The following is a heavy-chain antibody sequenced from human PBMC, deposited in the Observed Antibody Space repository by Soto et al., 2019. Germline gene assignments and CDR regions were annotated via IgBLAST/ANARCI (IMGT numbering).Heavy chain of an antibody. J-gene: IGHJ4*02. CDR2: ISWNSGSI. CDR3: AKGLHMITFGGVSDF. V-gene: IGHV3-9*01. CDR1: GFTFDDYA. D-gene: IGHD3-16*01. Sequence: GGSLRLSCAASGFTFDDYAMHWVRQAPGKGLEWVSGISWNSGSIGYADSVKGRFTISRDNAKNSLYLQMNSLRAEDTALYYCAKGLHMITFGGVSDFWGQGTLVTVSS.